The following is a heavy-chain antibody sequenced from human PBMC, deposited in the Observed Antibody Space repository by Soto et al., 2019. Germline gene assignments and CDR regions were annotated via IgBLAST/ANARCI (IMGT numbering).Heavy chain of an antibody. CDR3: ARQISGSSPQSFDY. Sequence: EVQLVQSGAEMKKPGESLKISCQGSGYPFSKHWIAWLRQTPGQGLEWMGIIWPDDSDNRYSPSFQGRVTVSADKSTNTAYLQWSSLRTSDTAIYYCARQISGSSPQSFDYWGQGTLVTVSS. J-gene: IGHJ4*02. CDR1: GYPFSKHW. D-gene: IGHD3-10*01. V-gene: IGHV5-51*01. CDR2: IWPDDSDN.